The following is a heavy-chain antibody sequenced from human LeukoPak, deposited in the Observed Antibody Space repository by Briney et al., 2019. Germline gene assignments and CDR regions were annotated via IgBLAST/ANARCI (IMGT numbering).Heavy chain of an antibody. CDR3: ASGGIYYGAAFDF. V-gene: IGHV3-48*03. Sequence: GGSLRLSCAASGFTFSSYEMNWVRQAPGKGLEWASYISSSGSTIYYADSVKGRFTISRDNAKNSLYLQMNSLRAEDTALYYCASGGIYYGAAFDFWGQGTLVTVSS. D-gene: IGHD1-26*01. CDR2: ISSSGSTI. J-gene: IGHJ4*02. CDR1: GFTFSSYE.